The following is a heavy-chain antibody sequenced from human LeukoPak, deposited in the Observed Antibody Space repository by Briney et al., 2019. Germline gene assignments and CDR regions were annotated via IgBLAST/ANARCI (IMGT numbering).Heavy chain of an antibody. V-gene: IGHV3-30*03. D-gene: IGHD3-10*01. Sequence: GGSLRLSCAASGFTFSSYGMHWVRQAPGKGLEWVAVISYDGSNKYYADSVKGRFTISRDNSKNTLYLQMNSLRAEDTAVYYCASPYGSGPYWGQGTLVTVSS. J-gene: IGHJ4*02. CDR2: ISYDGSNK. CDR1: GFTFSSYG. CDR3: ASPYGSGPY.